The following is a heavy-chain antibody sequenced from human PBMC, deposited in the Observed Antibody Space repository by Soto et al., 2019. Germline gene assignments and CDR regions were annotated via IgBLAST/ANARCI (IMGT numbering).Heavy chain of an antibody. D-gene: IGHD3-16*01. V-gene: IGHV1-18*01. J-gene: IGHJ4*02. Sequence: QVKLVQSGPEVKKPGASVKISCKASGYTFSTYGFSWVRQAPGQGLECMGWIGANNGDTTYAYNFKGRVNMTTDTAPTTSYMELGCLTSDDAGVYFCAREWRGGDGVDPGGQGTLVTVSS. CDR2: IGANNGDT. CDR3: AREWRGGDGVDP. CDR1: GYTFSTYG.